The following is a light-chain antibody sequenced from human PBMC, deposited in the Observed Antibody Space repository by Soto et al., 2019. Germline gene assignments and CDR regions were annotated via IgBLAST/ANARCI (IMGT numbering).Light chain of an antibody. CDR3: QQSYSTPLT. V-gene: IGKV1-39*01. Sequence: DIQMTQSPSSLSASVGDRVTITCRASQSISTYLNWYQQKPGKAPKLLIYGASSLQSGVPSRFSGSGSGTDFTLTISSLQPEDSATYYCQQSYSTPLTFGRGTKVDIK. J-gene: IGKJ1*01. CDR2: GAS. CDR1: QSISTY.